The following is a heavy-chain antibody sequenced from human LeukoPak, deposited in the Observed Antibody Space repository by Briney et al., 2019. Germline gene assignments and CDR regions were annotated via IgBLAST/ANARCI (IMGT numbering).Heavy chain of an antibody. CDR3: ARVSTGYSSSWYDY. D-gene: IGHD6-13*01. Sequence: ASVKVSCKASGYTFTGYYMHWVRQAPGQGLEWMGWINPNSGGTNYAQKFQGRVTMTRDTSISTAYMELSRLISDDTAVYYCARVSTGYSSSWYDYWGQGTLVTVSS. V-gene: IGHV1-2*02. CDR1: GYTFTGYY. CDR2: INPNSGGT. J-gene: IGHJ4*02.